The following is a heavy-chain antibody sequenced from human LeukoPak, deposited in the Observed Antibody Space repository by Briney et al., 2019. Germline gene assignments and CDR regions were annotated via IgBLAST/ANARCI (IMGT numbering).Heavy chain of an antibody. Sequence: GGSLRLSCVVSGFTFSSYAMSWVRQAPGKGLEWVSGISGSGGSTYYADSVKGRFTISRDNSKNTLYLQMNSLRAEDTAVHYCAKDPHYYASAYYFDYWGQGTLVTVSS. D-gene: IGHD3-10*01. J-gene: IGHJ4*02. CDR3: AKDPHYYASAYYFDY. CDR2: ISGSGGST. V-gene: IGHV3-23*01. CDR1: GFTFSSYA.